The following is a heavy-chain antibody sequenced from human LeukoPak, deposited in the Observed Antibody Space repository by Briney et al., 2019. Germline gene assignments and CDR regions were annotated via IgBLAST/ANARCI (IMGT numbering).Heavy chain of an antibody. CDR3: ARVPWPYYDSSGATIDY. V-gene: IGHV1-8*01. CDR2: MNPNSGNT. CDR1: GYTFTSYD. D-gene: IGHD3-22*01. Sequence: ASVKVSCKASGYTFTSYDINWVRQAPGQGLEWMGWMNPNSGNTGYAQKFQGRVTMTRNTSISTAYMELSSLRSEDTAVYYCARVPWPYYDSSGATIDYWGQGTLVTVSS. J-gene: IGHJ4*02.